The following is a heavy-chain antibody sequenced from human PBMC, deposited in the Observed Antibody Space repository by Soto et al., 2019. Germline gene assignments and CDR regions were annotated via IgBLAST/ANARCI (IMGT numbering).Heavy chain of an antibody. Sequence: EVQLVESGGNLVQPGGSLRLSCAASGFTFSSYEMNWVRQAPGKGLEWVSYISSSGNTIYYADSVQGRFTISRDNAKNSLYLQMNSLRAEDTAVYYCATYRWWISMDYWGQGTLVTVSS. V-gene: IGHV3-48*03. J-gene: IGHJ4*02. CDR1: GFTFSSYE. D-gene: IGHD2-15*01. CDR2: ISSSGNTI. CDR3: ATYRWWISMDY.